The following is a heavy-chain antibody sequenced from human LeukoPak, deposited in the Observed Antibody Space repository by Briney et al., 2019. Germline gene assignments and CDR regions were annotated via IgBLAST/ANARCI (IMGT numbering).Heavy chain of an antibody. CDR1: GFTISSYN. D-gene: IGHD5-18*01. CDR2: ISTSSSTI. V-gene: IGHV3-48*01. Sequence: GGSLRLSCAASGFTISSYNMNWVRQAPGKGLEWISYISTSSSTIYYADSVKGRFTISRDNAKNSLYLQMNSLRAEDTAVYFCAREWRGYSYFDYWGQGTLVTVSS. J-gene: IGHJ4*02. CDR3: AREWRGYSYFDY.